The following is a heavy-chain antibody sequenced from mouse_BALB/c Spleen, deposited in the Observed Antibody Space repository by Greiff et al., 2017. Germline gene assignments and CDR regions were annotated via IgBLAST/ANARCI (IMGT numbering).Heavy chain of an antibody. CDR3: ARGTTVVDYWYFDV. V-gene: IGHV1S137*01. CDR2: ISTYYGDA. CDR1: GYTFTDYA. J-gene: IGHJ1*01. D-gene: IGHD1-1*01. Sequence: QVPLKESGAELVRPGVSVKISCKGSGYTFTDYAMHWVKQSHAKSLEWIGVISTYYGDASYNQKFKGKATMTVDKSSSTAYMELARLTSEDSAIYYCARGTTVVDYWYFDVWGAGTTVTVSS.